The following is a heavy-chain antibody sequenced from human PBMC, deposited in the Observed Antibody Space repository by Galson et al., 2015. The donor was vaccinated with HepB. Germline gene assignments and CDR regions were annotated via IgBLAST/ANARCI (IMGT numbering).Heavy chain of an antibody. V-gene: IGHV4-30-2*01. J-gene: IGHJ4*02. Sequence: TLSLTCAVSGGSISSGGYSWSWIRQPPGKGLEWIGYIYHSGSTYYNPSLKSRVTISVDRSKNQFSLKLSSVTAADTAVYYCAREGGGAFDYWGQGTLVTVSS. CDR1: GGSISSGGYS. CDR2: IYHSGST. D-gene: IGHD3-16*01. CDR3: AREGGGAFDY.